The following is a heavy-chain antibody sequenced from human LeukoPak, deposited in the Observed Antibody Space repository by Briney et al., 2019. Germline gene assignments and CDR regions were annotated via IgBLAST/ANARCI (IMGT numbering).Heavy chain of an antibody. CDR1: GYTFTSYG. J-gene: IGHJ5*02. CDR2: ISAYNGNT. CDR3: ARDDCSSTSCRFNWFDP. Sequence: ASVKVSCKASGYTFTSYGISRVRQAPGQGLEWMGWISAYNGNTNYARKFQGRVTITADESTSTAYMELSSLRSEDTAVYYCARDDCSSTSCRFNWFDPWGQGTLVTVSS. V-gene: IGHV1-18*01. D-gene: IGHD2-2*01.